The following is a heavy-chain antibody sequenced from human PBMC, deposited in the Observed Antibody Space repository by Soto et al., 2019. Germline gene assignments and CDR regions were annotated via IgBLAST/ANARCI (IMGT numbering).Heavy chain of an antibody. J-gene: IGHJ4*02. CDR1: GFTFSSYA. Sequence: EVQLLESGGGLVQPGGSLRLSCAASGFTFSSYAMSWVRQAPGKGLEWVSAISGSGGSTYYADSVKGRFTISRDNSKNTLDRQMNSLRAEDTAVYYCAEAVIAAAGTRRDYWGQGTLVTVSS. CDR2: ISGSGGST. CDR3: AEAVIAAAGTRRDY. D-gene: IGHD6-13*01. V-gene: IGHV3-23*01.